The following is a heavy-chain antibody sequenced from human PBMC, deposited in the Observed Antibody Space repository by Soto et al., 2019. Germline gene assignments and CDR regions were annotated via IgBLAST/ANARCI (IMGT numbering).Heavy chain of an antibody. J-gene: IGHJ4*02. V-gene: IGHV2-5*02. CDR2: IYWDDDK. Sequence: SGPTLVNPTQTLTLTCTFSGFSLSTSGVGVGWIRQPPGKALEWLALIYWDDDKRYSPSLKSRLTITKDTSKNQVVLTMTNMDPVDAATYYCALSGPTYYYDSSGSPGFDYWGQGTLVTVSS. D-gene: IGHD3-22*01. CDR3: ALSGPTYYYDSSGSPGFDY. CDR1: GFSLSTSGVG.